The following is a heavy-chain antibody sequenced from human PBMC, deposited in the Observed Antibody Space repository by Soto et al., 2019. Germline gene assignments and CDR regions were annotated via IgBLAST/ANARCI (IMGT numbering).Heavy chain of an antibody. CDR3: ARGRRIVVVTAILILDY. CDR1: GGSFSGYY. Sequence: SETLSLTCAVYGGSFSGYYWSWIRQPPGKGLEWIGEINHSGSTNYNPSLKSRVTISVDTSKNQFSLKLSSVTAADTAVYYCARGRRIVVVTAILILDYWGQGTLVTVSS. J-gene: IGHJ4*02. CDR2: INHSGST. D-gene: IGHD2-21*02. V-gene: IGHV4-34*01.